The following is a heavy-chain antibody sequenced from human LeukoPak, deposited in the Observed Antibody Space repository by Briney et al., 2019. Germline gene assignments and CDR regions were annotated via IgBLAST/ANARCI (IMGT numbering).Heavy chain of an antibody. J-gene: IGHJ4*02. V-gene: IGHV4-38-2*01. D-gene: IGHD6-19*01. CDR3: ARVGSGWYSYYFDY. Sequence: PSETLSLTCAVSGYSISSGYYWGWIRQPPGKGLEWIGSIYHSGSTYYNPSLKSRVTISVDTSKTQFSLKLSSVTAADTAVYYCARVGSGWYSYYFDYWGQGTLVTVSS. CDR2: IYHSGST. CDR1: GYSISSGYY.